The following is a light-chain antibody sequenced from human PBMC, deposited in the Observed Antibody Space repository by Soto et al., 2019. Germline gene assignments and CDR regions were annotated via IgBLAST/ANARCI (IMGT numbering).Light chain of an antibody. CDR2: DVS. CDR1: SSDVGGYNY. CDR3: SSYTSSSPSVV. J-gene: IGLJ2*01. Sequence: QSAVTQPASVSGSPGQSITMSCTGTSSDVGGYNYVSWYQQHPGKAPKLMIYDVSNRPSGVSNRFSGSKSGNTASLTISGLQAEDEADYYCSSYTSSSPSVVFGGGTKLTVL. V-gene: IGLV2-14*01.